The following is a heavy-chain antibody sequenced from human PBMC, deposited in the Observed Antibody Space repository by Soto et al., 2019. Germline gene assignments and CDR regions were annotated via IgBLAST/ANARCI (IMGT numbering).Heavy chain of an antibody. Sequence: ASGPCSWPPSGTTFTNFGITLVRQAPGHGLEWMGWISAYNDHTGYAQKFHERVTITTDTTATTGYRELRSLKSDDTAADDCAGGGSEYSNYGRSDNRGQRTLVTISS. J-gene: IGHJ4*02. CDR1: GTTFTNFG. D-gene: IGHD4-4*01. CDR3: AGGGSEYSNYGRSDN. CDR2: ISAYNDHT. V-gene: IGHV1-18*01.